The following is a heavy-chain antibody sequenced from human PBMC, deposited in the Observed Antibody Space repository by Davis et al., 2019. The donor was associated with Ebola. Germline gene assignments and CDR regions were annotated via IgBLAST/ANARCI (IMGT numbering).Heavy chain of an antibody. D-gene: IGHD6-13*01. CDR2: IYYSGKT. CDR1: GGSINNYY. V-gene: IGHV4-59*08. CDR3: ARNRAAVGYTSRWSNKPDYYHYYCMDV. Sequence: MPSETLSLTCTVSGGSINNYYWSWIRQPPGKGLEWIGSIYYSGKTAYNPSLNSRVTIAVHTSKNQFSLRLSSVTAADTAVYFCARNRAAVGYTSRWSNKPDYYHYYCMDVWGQGTTVTVSS. J-gene: IGHJ6*02.